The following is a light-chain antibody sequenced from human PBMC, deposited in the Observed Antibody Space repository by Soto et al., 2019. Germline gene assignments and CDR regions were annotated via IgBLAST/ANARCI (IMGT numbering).Light chain of an antibody. CDR1: QSITTW. Sequence: DIQMTQSPSTVSAYVGDSVTITCRASQSITTWLAWYQQRPGKAPKLLIYDVSSLQSGVPSRFSGCGSGTEFTLTISSLQPDDFASYYCQQYNTYSWTFGQGTKVDIK. V-gene: IGKV1-5*01. CDR3: QQYNTYSWT. J-gene: IGKJ1*01. CDR2: DVS.